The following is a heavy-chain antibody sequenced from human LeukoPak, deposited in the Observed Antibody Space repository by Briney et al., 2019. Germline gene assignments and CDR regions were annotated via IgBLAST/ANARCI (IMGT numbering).Heavy chain of an antibody. CDR2: ISSSSSYI. CDR1: GFTFSSYS. CDR3: ARIYGGNSDLDY. Sequence: PGGSLRLACAASGFTFSSYSMNWVRQAPGKGLEWVSSISSSSSYIYYADSVKGRFTISRDNAKNSLYLQMNSLRAEDTAVYYCARIYGGNSDLDYWGQGTLVTVSS. D-gene: IGHD4-23*01. J-gene: IGHJ4*02. V-gene: IGHV3-21*01.